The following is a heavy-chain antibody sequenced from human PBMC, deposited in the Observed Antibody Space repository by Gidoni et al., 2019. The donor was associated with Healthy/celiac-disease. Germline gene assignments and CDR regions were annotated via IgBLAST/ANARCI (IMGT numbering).Heavy chain of an antibody. J-gene: IGHJ5*02. CDR1: GGSISSSSYY. V-gene: IGHV4-39*01. Sequence: QLQLQESGPGLVKPSETLSLTCTVSGGSISSSSYYWGWIRQPPGKGLEWIGSIYYSGSTYYNQFSLKLSSVTAADTAVYYCARHSVGGGGWFDPWGQGTLVTVSS. CDR3: ARHSVGGGGWFDP. CDR2: IYYSGST. D-gene: IGHD1-26*01.